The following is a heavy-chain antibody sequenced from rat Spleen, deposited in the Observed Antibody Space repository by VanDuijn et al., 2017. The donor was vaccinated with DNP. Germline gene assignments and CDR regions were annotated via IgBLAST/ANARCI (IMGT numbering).Heavy chain of an antibody. CDR1: GFTSNNYW. V-gene: IGHV5-31*01. CDR2: ITNSGGSI. CDR3: TRDPTTSGDGYYFDY. Sequence: EVQLVESGGGLVQPGRSLKLSCVASGFTSNNYWMSWIRQAPGKGLGLVASITNSGGSIYYPDSVKGRFTLSRDNAQNTLYLQMNSLRSEDKDTYYCTRDPTTSGDGYYFDYWGLGVMVTVSS. J-gene: IGHJ2*01. D-gene: IGHD1-1*01.